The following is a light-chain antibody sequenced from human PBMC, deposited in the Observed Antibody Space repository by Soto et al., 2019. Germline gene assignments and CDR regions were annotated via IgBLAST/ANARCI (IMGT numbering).Light chain of an antibody. V-gene: IGKV3-11*01. CDR2: DAS. CDR1: QSVSSY. CDR3: QQSYSSPAT. Sequence: EIVLTQSPATLSLSPGERATLSCRASQSVSSYLAWYQQKPGQAPRLLIYDASNRATGIPARFSGSGSGTEFTLTIGSLQPEDFATYYCQQSYSSPATFGGGTKVDIK. J-gene: IGKJ4*01.